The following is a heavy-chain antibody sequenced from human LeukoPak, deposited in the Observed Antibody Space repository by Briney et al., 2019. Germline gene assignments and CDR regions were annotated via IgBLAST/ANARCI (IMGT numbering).Heavy chain of an antibody. CDR3: ARDTKLGWFDP. J-gene: IGHJ5*02. V-gene: IGHV1-3*03. Sequence: ASVKVSCKASGYTFTSYAMHWVRQAPGQRPEWMGWINAGNGNTKYSQEFQGRVTISRDTSASTAYMELSSLRSEDMAVYYCARDTKLGWFDPWGQGTLVTVSS. CDR1: GYTFTSYA. D-gene: IGHD6-6*01. CDR2: INAGNGNT.